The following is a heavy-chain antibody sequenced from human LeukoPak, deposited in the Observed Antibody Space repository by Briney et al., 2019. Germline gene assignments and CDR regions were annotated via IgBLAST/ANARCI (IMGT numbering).Heavy chain of an antibody. Sequence: GGSLRLSCAASGFTVSNNYMSWVRQAPGQGLDWVSTIYRSGTPHYADSVKGRFTISRDNSQNTLYLQMNSLRAEDTAVYFCARSGGHTFESWGQGTLVTVS. D-gene: IGHD3-16*01. J-gene: IGHJ5*01. CDR2: IYRSGTP. CDR1: GFTVSNNY. V-gene: IGHV3-66*01. CDR3: ARSGGHTFES.